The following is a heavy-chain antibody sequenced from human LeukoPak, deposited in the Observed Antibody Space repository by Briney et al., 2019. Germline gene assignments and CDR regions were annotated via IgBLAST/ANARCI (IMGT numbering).Heavy chain of an antibody. CDR2: ISGSGGST. J-gene: IGHJ4*02. D-gene: IGHD2-2*01. CDR3: AKVGGLVVPAASSFDY. Sequence: GGSLRLSCAASGFTFSSYAMSWVRQAPGKGLEWVSAISGSGGSTYYADSVKGRFTISRDNSKNTLYLQMNSLRAEDTAVYYCAKVGGLVVPAASSFDYWGQGTLVTVSS. V-gene: IGHV3-23*01. CDR1: GFTFSSYA.